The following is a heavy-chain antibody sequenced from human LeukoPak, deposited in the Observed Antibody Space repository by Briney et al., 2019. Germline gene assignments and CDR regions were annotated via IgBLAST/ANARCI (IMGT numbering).Heavy chain of an antibody. J-gene: IGHJ6*04. CDR3: ATLRDIVVVATTPTDV. Sequence: HPGGSLRLSCVASGFNFSPYAVHWVRQAPGKGLEWVAIISNDGTTESYTDSVKGRFTISRDNLKNTLYLQMNGLRLEDTAVYYCATLRDIVVVATTPTDVWGKGTTVIVSS. CDR1: GFNFSPYA. D-gene: IGHD2-2*01. CDR2: ISNDGTTE. V-gene: IGHV3-30-3*01.